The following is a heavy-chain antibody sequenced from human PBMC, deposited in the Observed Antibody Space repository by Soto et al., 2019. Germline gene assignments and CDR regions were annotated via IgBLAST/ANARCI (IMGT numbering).Heavy chain of an antibody. Sequence: PSETLSLTCTVSGGSISSGDYYWRWVRQPPGKDLEYIGYIYYTGSTYYNPSLNSRLTMSVDTSKNQFSLKLSSVTAADTAVYYCVRRLAVKPRYYLDYWGQGTLVTVSS. V-gene: IGHV4-30-4*01. CDR2: IYYTGST. J-gene: IGHJ4*02. CDR1: GGSISSGDYY. CDR3: VRRLAVKPRYYLDY. D-gene: IGHD6-19*01.